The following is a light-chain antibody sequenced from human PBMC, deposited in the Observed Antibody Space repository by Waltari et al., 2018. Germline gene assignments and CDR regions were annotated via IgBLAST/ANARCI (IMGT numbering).Light chain of an antibody. CDR1: SSDVGGYNY. V-gene: IGLV2-14*01. CDR3: SSYTSISTLV. Sequence: QSALTQPASVSGSPGQSITISCTGTSSDVGGYNYVSWFQQHPGRAPKLMNYDVSKRPSGVSNRFSGSKSGNAASLTISGLQAEDEADYYCSSYTSISTLVFGVGTKVTVL. J-gene: IGLJ3*02. CDR2: DVS.